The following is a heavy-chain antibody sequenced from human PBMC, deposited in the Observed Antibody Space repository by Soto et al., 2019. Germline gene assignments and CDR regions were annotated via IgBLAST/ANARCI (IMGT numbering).Heavy chain of an antibody. J-gene: IGHJ3*02. V-gene: IGHV1-46*01. CDR2: INTSGGNT. CDR1: GYTFTCYY. D-gene: IGHD3-3*01. Sequence: ASVKVSCKASGYTFTCYYMRWVRQSPGQEHEWMRIINTSGGNTSYAQKHQGRVTMTRDTSTSTAYMELRSLRSDDTAVYYCARDMVDTIFGVAQPHLPPYDAFDIWGQGTMVTVSS. CDR3: ARDMVDTIFGVAQPHLPPYDAFDI.